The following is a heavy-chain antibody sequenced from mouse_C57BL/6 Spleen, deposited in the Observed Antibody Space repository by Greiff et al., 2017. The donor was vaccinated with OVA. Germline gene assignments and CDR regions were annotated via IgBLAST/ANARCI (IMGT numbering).Heavy chain of an antibody. CDR1: GYTFTSYW. Sequence: QVQLQQPGAELVKPGASVKVSCKASGYTFTSYWMHWVKQRPGQGLEWIGSIHPSDSDTNYTQKFKGKATLTVDKSSSTAYIQLSSLTSEDSAVYDCAHYYYGSGIYGGFADWGQGTLVTVSA. CDR3: AHYYYGSGIYGGFAD. J-gene: IGHJ3*01. V-gene: IGHV1-74*01. CDR2: IHPSDSDT. D-gene: IGHD1-1*01.